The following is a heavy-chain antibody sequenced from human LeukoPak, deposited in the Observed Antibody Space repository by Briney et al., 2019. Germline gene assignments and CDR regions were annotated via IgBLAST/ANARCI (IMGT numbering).Heavy chain of an antibody. Sequence: GGSLRLSCTASGFTFSSYVMSWVRQAPGKGLEWVSAITGSGGSTYCADSVKGRFTISRDNSKNRMYLQMNSLRADDTAVYYCAKVAGSGSSSKHIDYWGQGTLVTVSS. V-gene: IGHV3-23*01. CDR1: GFTFSSYV. CDR2: ITGSGGST. J-gene: IGHJ4*02. D-gene: IGHD1-26*01. CDR3: AKVAGSGSSSKHIDY.